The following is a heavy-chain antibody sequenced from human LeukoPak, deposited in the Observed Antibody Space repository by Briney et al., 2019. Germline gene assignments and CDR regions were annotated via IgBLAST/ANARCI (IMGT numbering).Heavy chain of an antibody. CDR3: AKAGYGSGSYWFDP. V-gene: IGHV3-53*01. D-gene: IGHD3-10*01. CDR2: IYSGGST. CDR1: GFTVSSNY. J-gene: IGHJ5*02. Sequence: GGSLRLSCAASGFTVSSNYMSWVRQAPGKGLEWVSVIYSGGSTYYADSVKGRFTISRDNSKNTLYLQMNSLRAEDTAVYYCAKAGYGSGSYWFDPWGQGTLVTVSS.